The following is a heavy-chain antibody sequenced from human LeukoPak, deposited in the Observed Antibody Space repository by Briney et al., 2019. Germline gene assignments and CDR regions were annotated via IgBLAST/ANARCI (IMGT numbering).Heavy chain of an antibody. V-gene: IGHV4-39*01. J-gene: IGHJ4*02. CDR1: GGSFSGYY. CDR2: IYYSGST. CDR3: ARRDYDFWSGYQYYFDY. Sequence: SETLSLTCAVYGGSFSGYYWGWIRQPPGKGLEWIGSIYYSGSTYYNPSLKSRVTISVDTSRNQFSLKLSSVTAADTAVYYCARRDYDFWSGYQYYFDYWGQGTLVTVSS. D-gene: IGHD3-3*01.